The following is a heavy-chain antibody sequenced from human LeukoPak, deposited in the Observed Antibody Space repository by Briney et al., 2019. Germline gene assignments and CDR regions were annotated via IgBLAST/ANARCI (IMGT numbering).Heavy chain of an antibody. D-gene: IGHD5-24*01. V-gene: IGHV4-59*08. CDR2: MFYTGST. CDR3: ARPRDGYNFGAFVI. J-gene: IGHJ3*02. Sequence: SETLSLTCTVSGGSISTSYWSWIRQSPGKGLEWIGNMFYTGSTNYNPSLKSRVTISVDTSKSQFSLKVTFVTAADTAVYYCARPRDGYNFGAFVIWGQGTLVTVSS. CDR1: GGSISTSY.